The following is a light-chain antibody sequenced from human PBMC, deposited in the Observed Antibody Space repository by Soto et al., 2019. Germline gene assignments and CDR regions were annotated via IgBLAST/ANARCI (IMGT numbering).Light chain of an antibody. J-gene: IGLJ3*02. Sequence: QLVLTQSSSASASLGSSVKLTCILSSGHNTYIIAWHQQQPGKAPRFLMTLDRSGSYNRGSGVPDRFSGSSSGADRYLTISNLQFEDEGDYYCEPWYSNTHKVFGGGTKVTVL. CDR2: LDRSGSY. CDR1: SGHNTYI. CDR3: EPWYSNTHKV. V-gene: IGLV4-60*02.